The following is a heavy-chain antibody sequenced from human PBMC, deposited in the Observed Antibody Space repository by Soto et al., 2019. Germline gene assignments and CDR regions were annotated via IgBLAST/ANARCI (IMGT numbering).Heavy chain of an antibody. Sequence: ESGPTLVNPTQTLTLTCTFSGFSLSTSGMCVSWIRQPPGKALEWLALIDWDDDKYYSTSLKTRLTISKDTSKNQVVLTMTNMDPVDTATYYCARKSGNRVTGSAFDIWGQGTMVTVSS. CDR1: GFSLSTSGMC. J-gene: IGHJ3*02. CDR2: IDWDDDK. V-gene: IGHV2-70*01. D-gene: IGHD2-21*02. CDR3: ARKSGNRVTGSAFDI.